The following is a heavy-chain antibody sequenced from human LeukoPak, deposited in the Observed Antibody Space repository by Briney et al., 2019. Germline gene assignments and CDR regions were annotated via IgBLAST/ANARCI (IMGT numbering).Heavy chain of an antibody. CDR1: GFTFSSYG. CDR3: AREVAVAGPIFDY. Sequence: PGSSLRLSCAAAGFTFSSYGIQSVRQPPGKGIEWVAVISYDGSNKYDAESVKGRFTISRDNFKNTQDLQMNSLRAEDTAVYYCAREVAVAGPIFDYWGQGTLVTVCS. CDR2: ISYDGSNK. D-gene: IGHD6-19*01. J-gene: IGHJ4*02. V-gene: IGHV3-30-3*01.